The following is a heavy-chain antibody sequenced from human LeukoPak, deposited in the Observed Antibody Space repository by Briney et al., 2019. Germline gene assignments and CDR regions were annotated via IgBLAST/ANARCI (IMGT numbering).Heavy chain of an antibody. CDR2: INPNSGGT. CDR1: GYTFTGYY. D-gene: IGHD2-15*01. V-gene: IGHV1-2*04. CDR3: ARDLEVVGHYYYYGMDV. J-gene: IGHJ6*02. Sequence: ASVKVSCKASGYTFTGYYMHWVRQAPGQGLEWMGWINPNSGGTNYAQKFQGWVTMTRDTSISTAYMELSRLRSDDTAVYYCARDLEVVGHYYYYGMDVWGQGTTITVSS.